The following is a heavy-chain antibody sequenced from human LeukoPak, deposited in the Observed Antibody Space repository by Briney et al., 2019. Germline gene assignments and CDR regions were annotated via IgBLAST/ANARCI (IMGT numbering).Heavy chain of an antibody. V-gene: IGHV3-30*18. CDR1: GFTFSSYG. CDR2: ISYDGSDK. J-gene: IGHJ4*02. CDR3: AKDAGA. D-gene: IGHD3-10*01. Sequence: PGGSLRLSCAASGFTFSSYGMHWVRQAPGKGLEWVAVISYDGSDKYYADSVKGRFTISRDNSKSTLYLQMNSLRAEDTAVYYCAKDAGAWGQGSLVTVSS.